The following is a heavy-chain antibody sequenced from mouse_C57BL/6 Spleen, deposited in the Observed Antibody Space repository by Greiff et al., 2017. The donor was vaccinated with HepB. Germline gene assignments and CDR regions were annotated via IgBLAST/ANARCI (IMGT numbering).Heavy chain of an antibody. D-gene: IGHD1-1*01. Sequence: EVQLQESGAELVKPGASVKLSCTASGFNIKDYYMHWVKQRTEQGLEWIGRIDPEDSETKYAPKFQGKATITADTSSNTAYLQLSSLTSEDTAVYYCASAVLRDFDVWGTGTTVTVSS. CDR2: IDPEDSET. CDR3: ASAVLRDFDV. J-gene: IGHJ1*03. CDR1: GFNIKDYY. V-gene: IGHV14-2*01.